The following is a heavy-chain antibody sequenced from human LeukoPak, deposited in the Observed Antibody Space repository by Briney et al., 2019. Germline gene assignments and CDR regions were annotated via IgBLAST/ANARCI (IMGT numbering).Heavy chain of an antibody. CDR3: VSAYDQ. CDR1: GYRFSDSY. V-gene: IGHV1-2*02. J-gene: IGHJ5*02. CDR2: INPNTGDT. Sequence: ASVKVSCKASGYRFSDSYIRWVRQAPGHGFEWMGWINPNTGDTKYAKMFQGRVTMTTGASISTAYMELSGLRSADTAIYFCVSAYDQWGQGTLVTVSS.